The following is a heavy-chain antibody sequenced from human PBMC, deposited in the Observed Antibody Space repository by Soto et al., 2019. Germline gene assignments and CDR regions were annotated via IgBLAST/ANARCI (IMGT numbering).Heavy chain of an antibody. CDR2: TYYRSKWYD. J-gene: IGHJ6*02. CDR1: GDSVSSNSGA. V-gene: IGHV6-1*01. Sequence: SQTLSLTCAPSGDSVSSNSGAWNWIRQSPSRGLEWLGRTYYRSKWYDDYAVSVKSRITIKPDTSKNQFSLQLNSVTPEDTAVYYCVRQYGDSSNYSGMDVWRQGTTVTVSS. CDR3: VRQYGDSSNYSGMDV. D-gene: IGHD4-4*01.